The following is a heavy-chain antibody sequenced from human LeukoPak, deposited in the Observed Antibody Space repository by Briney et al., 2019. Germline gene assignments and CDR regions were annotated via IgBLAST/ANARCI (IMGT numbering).Heavy chain of an antibody. J-gene: IGHJ4*02. D-gene: IGHD2-2*01. CDR1: GFTFSSYW. CDR3: ARGGMPEY. CDR2: INSDGRGT. V-gene: IGHV3-74*01. Sequence: PGGSLRLSCAASGFTFSSYWMSWVRQTPGKGLVWVSRINSDGRGTTYADSVKGRFTISRDNAKNTVYLQMNSLRAEDTPVYYCARGGMPEYWGQGTLVTVSS.